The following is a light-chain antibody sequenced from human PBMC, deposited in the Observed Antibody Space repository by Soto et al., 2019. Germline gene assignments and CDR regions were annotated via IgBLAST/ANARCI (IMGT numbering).Light chain of an antibody. CDR3: QQRSNWPT. Sequence: EIVMTQSPATLTVSLRDRATLSCRASQSVSSNLAWYQLKPGQAPRLLIYGASTRATGIPARFSGSGSGTEFTLTISSLQSEDFAVYYCQQRSNWPTVGQGTKVDIK. CDR2: GAS. V-gene: IGKV3-15*01. J-gene: IGKJ2*01. CDR1: QSVSSN.